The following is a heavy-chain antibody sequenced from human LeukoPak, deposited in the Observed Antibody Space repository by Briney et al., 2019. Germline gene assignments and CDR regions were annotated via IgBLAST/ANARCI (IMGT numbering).Heavy chain of an antibody. Sequence: GESLKISCKGSGYRFTSYWIGWVRQMPGKGLEWMGIIYPGDSDTRYSLSFRGQVTISADKSTSTAYLQWRSLWASGTAMYYCARGAIPAAVTGGADFDYWGQGTLVTVSS. V-gene: IGHV5-51*01. CDR1: GYRFTSYW. CDR3: ARGAIPAAVTGGADFDY. J-gene: IGHJ4*02. D-gene: IGHD6-13*01. CDR2: IYPGDSDT.